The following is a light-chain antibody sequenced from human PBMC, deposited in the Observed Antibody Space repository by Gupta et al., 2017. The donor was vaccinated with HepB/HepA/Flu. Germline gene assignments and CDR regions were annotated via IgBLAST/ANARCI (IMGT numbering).Light chain of an antibody. CDR2: KAS. J-gene: IGKJ4*01. Sequence: DIQMTQSPSTLSASVGDRVTITCRASQSISSWLAWYQQKPGKAPKLLIYKASSLESGVPSRFSGSGSGTEFTLTISSLQPDDFATYYCQQYNSYLPAFGGGTKVEIK. CDR1: QSISSW. V-gene: IGKV1-5*03. CDR3: QQYNSYLPA.